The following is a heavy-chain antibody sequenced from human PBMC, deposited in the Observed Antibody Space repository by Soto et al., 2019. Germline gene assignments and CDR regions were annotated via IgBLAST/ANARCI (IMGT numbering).Heavy chain of an antibody. CDR2: ISAYNGNT. J-gene: IGHJ4*02. CDR1: GYTFTSYG. Sequence: ASVKVSCKASGYTFTSYGISWVRQAPGQGLEWMGWISAYNGNTNYAQKLQGRVTMTTDTSTSTAYMELRSLRSDDTAVYYCARDDVRAEYCSSTSCALAYYYWGQGTLVTVSS. V-gene: IGHV1-18*01. CDR3: ARDDVRAEYCSSTSCALAYYY. D-gene: IGHD2-2*01.